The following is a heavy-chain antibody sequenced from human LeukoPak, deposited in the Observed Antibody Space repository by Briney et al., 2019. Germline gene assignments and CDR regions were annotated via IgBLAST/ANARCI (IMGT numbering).Heavy chain of an antibody. CDR3: ARIGYCSSTSCYRYYYYMDV. CDR1: GYTFTNSW. V-gene: IGHV5-51*01. CDR2: IYPGDSDT. D-gene: IGHD2-2*02. Sequence: GESLKISCKGSGYTFTNSWIAWVRQMPGKGLEWMGIIYPGDSDTRYSPSFQGQVTISADKSISTAYLQWSSLKASDTAMYYCARIGYCSSTSCYRYYYYMDVWGKGTTVTVSS. J-gene: IGHJ6*03.